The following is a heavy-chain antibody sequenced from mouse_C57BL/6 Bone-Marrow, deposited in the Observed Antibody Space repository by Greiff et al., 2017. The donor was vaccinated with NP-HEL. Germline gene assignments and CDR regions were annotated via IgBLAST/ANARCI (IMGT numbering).Heavy chain of an antibody. CDR1: GFTFSSYT. D-gene: IGHD1-1*01. V-gene: IGHV5-9*01. CDR2: ISGGGGNT. CDR3: ARRDYGSSYRYFDV. J-gene: IGHJ1*03. Sequence: EVQVVESGGGLVKPGGSLKLSCAASGFTFSSYTMSWVRQTPEKRLEWVATISGGGGNTYYPDSVKGRFTISRDNAKNTLYLQMSSLRSEDTALYYCARRDYGSSYRYFDVWGTGTTVTVSS.